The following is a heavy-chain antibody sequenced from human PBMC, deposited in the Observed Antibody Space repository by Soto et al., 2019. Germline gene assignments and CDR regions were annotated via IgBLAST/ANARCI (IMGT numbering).Heavy chain of an antibody. CDR2: IIPIFGTA. V-gene: IGHV1-69*12. Sequence: QLVQSGAEVKKPGSSVKVSCKASGGTFSSYAISWVRQAPGQGLEWMGGIIPIFGTANYAQKFQGRVTITADQSSSTAYMELSSLSSEDTAVYYRARGGAYCGGDCYSDRDWYFDLWGRGTLVTVSS. CDR1: GGTFSSYA. CDR3: ARGGAYCGGDCYSDRDWYFDL. J-gene: IGHJ2*01. D-gene: IGHD2-21*02.